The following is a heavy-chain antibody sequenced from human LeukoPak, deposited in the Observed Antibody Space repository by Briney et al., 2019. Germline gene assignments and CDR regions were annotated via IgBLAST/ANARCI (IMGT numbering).Heavy chain of an antibody. J-gene: IGHJ4*02. V-gene: IGHV3-64D*06. Sequence: GGSLRLSCSASGFTFSAHFMHWVRQAPGKGLEYVSSISINGDETFYAESVRGRFTVSRDNSKNTLYLQLSSLRVEDTAIYYCIKDLAGTWSFDHWGQGTLLTVSS. CDR3: IKDLAGTWSFDH. CDR1: GFTFSAHF. CDR2: ISINGDET. D-gene: IGHD7-27*01.